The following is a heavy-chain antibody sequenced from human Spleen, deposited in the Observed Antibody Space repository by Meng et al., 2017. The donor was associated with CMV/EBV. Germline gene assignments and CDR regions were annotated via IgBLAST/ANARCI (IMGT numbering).Heavy chain of an antibody. V-gene: IGHV3-7*01. J-gene: IGHJ5*02. CDR3: ARGSGMWFDP. D-gene: IGHD1-26*01. CDR1: GFTFGSYA. CDR2: IFLDGGDK. Sequence: GGSLRLSCAASGFTFGSYAMSWVRQAPGKGLEWVANIFLDGGDKYYVDSVKGRFTISRDNAKNSLYLQLNSLRVEDTAMYYCARGSGMWFDPWGQGTLVTVSS.